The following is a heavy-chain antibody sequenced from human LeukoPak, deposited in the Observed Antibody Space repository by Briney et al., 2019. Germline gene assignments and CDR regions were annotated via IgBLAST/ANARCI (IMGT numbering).Heavy chain of an antibody. CDR2: FDPEDGET. V-gene: IGHV1-24*01. CDR1: GYTLTELS. D-gene: IGHD6-19*01. Sequence: ASVKVSCKVSGYTLTELSMHWVRQAPGKGLEWMGGFDPEDGETIYAQKFQGRVTMTEDTSTDTAYMELSSLRSGDTAVYYCATAPDSGWYFYYFDYWGQGTLVTVSS. CDR3: ATAPDSGWYFYYFDY. J-gene: IGHJ4*02.